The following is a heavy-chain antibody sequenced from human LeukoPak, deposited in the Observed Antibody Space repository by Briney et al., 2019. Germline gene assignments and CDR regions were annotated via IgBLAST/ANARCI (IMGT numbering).Heavy chain of an antibody. J-gene: IGHJ4*02. D-gene: IGHD3-22*01. CDR3: ATMRGYYYDSSGYYYS. CDR1: GFTFSSYA. Sequence: GGSLRLSCAPSGFTFSSYAMHWVRKAPGKGLEWVAVTSYDGSNKYYADSVKGRFTISRDNSTNTLYLQMNSLRAEDTAVYYCATMRGYYYDSSGYYYSWGQGTLVTVSS. CDR2: TSYDGSNK. V-gene: IGHV3-30-3*01.